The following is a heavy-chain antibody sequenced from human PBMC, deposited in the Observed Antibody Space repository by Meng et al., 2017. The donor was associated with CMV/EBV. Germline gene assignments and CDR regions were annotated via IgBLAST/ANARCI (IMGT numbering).Heavy chain of an antibody. CDR3: ARELAARNWFDP. J-gene: IGHJ5*02. CDR1: GFTFSSYE. CDR2: INWNGGST. D-gene: IGHD6-6*01. Sequence: GESLKISCAASGFTFSSYEMSWVRQAPGKGLEWVSGINWNGGSTGYADSVKGRFTISRDNAKNSLYLQMNSLRAEDTALYYCARELAARNWFDPWGQGTLVTVSS. V-gene: IGHV3-20*04.